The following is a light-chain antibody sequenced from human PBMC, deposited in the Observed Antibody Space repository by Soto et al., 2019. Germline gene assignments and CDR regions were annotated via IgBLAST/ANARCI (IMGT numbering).Light chain of an antibody. V-gene: IGKV3-20*01. CDR2: ETS. CDR3: QQYGTSPRT. Sequence: IVLTQSPGTLSLSAGERATLSWRASQSLSSRYLAWYKQKPGQAPRLLSYETSSRATGIPDRFSGSGSQTEFTLTISRLEPEDFAVYYCQQYGTSPRTFGQGTKVDIK. CDR1: QSLSSRY. J-gene: IGKJ1*01.